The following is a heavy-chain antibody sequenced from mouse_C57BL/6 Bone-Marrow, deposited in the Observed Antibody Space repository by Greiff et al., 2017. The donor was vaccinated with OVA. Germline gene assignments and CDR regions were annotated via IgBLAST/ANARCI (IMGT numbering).Heavy chain of an antibody. Sequence: QVQLQQSGAELVRPGTSVKVSCKASGYAFTNYLIEWVKQRPGQGLEWIGVINPGSGGTNYNEKVQGKATLTADKSSRTGYMQLRSLTAEDAAVDNWARGGYIDVGGTGTTVTVSA. CDR2: INPGSGGT. CDR1: GYAFTNYL. J-gene: IGHJ1*03. CDR3: ARGGYIDV. V-gene: IGHV1-54*01.